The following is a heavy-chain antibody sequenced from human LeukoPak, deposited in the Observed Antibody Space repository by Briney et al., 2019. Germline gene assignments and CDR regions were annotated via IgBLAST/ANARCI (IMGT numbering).Heavy chain of an antibody. CDR3: ARTSYYYDSSGYYYGP. CDR1: GYTFTGYY. Sequence: ASVKVSCKASGYTFTGYYMHWVRQAPGQGLEWMGWINPNSGGTNYAQKFQGRVTMTRDTSISTAYMELSRLRSGDTAVYYCARTSYYYDSSGYYYGPWGQGTLVTVSS. CDR2: INPNSGGT. J-gene: IGHJ5*02. V-gene: IGHV1-2*02. D-gene: IGHD3-22*01.